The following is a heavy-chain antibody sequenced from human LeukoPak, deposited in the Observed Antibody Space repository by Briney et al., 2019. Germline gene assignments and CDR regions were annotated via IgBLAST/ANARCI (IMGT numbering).Heavy chain of an antibody. CDR1: GFTFDDYA. J-gene: IGHJ4*02. CDR3: AKSRAPDTTLLFDY. V-gene: IGHV3-23*01. Sequence: GGSLRLSCAASGFTFDDYAMHWVRQAPGKGLEWVSAITIGATDTFYLDSVKGRFTISRDNSKNTLYLQMSSLRAEDTAIYYCAKSRAPDTTLLFDYWGQGTLVTVSS. CDR2: ITIGATDT. D-gene: IGHD1-1*01.